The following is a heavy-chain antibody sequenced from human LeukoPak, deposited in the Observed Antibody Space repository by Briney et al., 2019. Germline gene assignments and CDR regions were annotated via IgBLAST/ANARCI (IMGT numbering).Heavy chain of an antibody. CDR2: IRYDGSNK. CDR3: AKDLGAVAGEPIDY. CDR1: GFTFSSYG. V-gene: IGHV3-30*02. Sequence: GGSLRLSCAASGFTFSSYGMHWVRQAPGKGLEWVAFIRYDGSNKYYADSVKGRFTISRDNSKNTLYLQMNSLRAEDTAVYYCAKDLGAVAGEPIDYWGQGTLVTVSS. D-gene: IGHD6-19*01. J-gene: IGHJ4*02.